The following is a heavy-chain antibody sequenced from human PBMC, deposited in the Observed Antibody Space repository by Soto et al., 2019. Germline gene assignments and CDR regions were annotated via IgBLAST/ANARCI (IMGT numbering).Heavy chain of an antibody. CDR2: IGTGGDT. Sequence: GGSLRLSCAASGFAFISYALHWVRRAPGKGLEWVSAIGTGGDTYYADSVMGRFTISRDNAKKSLYLHMNSLIAEDMAVYYCARETVVVITPADAFDIWGQGTMVTVSS. V-gene: IGHV3-13*01. J-gene: IGHJ3*02. CDR3: ARETVVVITPADAFDI. D-gene: IGHD3-22*01. CDR1: GFAFISYA.